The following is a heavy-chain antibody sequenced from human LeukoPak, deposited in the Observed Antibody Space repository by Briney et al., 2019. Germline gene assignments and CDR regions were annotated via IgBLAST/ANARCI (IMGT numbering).Heavy chain of an antibody. D-gene: IGHD6-19*01. CDR3: ARELSVAGENAFEY. CDR2: INPKSGGT. V-gene: IGHV1-2*02. Sequence: ASVKVSCKASGYTFTGYYMHWVRQAPGQGLEWMGWINPKSGGTNYAQKFQGRVTMTRVTSISTAYMELSRLRSDDTAVYYCARELSVAGENAFEYWGQGTLVTVSS. CDR1: GYTFTGYY. J-gene: IGHJ4*02.